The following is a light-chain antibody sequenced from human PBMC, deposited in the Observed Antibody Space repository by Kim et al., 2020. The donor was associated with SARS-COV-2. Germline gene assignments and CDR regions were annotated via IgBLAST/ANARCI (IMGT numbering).Light chain of an antibody. CDR2: LAS. CDR3: QQYNNWPPT. J-gene: IGKJ1*01. V-gene: IGKV3-15*01. CDR1: QSINSH. Sequence: VSPGERATFSCRASQSINSHLAWYQQKPGQAPRLLISLASTRATGIPARFSGSGSGTEFTLTISSLQSEDFAVYYCQQYNNWPPTFGQGTKVDI.